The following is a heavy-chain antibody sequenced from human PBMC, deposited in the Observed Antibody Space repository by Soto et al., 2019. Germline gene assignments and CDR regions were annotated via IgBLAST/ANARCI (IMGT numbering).Heavy chain of an antibody. CDR1: GGSMSSSSYY. Sequence: QLQLQESGPGLVKPSETLSRTCTVSGGSMSSSSYYWGWIRQTPGKGLEWIGSIYYSGSTYYNPSLKSRVTISVDTSKNQFSLKLSSVTSADTAVYYCARLDVLLWFGELLGWFDPWGQGTLVTVSS. D-gene: IGHD3-10*01. CDR3: ARLDVLLWFGELLGWFDP. CDR2: IYYSGST. V-gene: IGHV4-39*01. J-gene: IGHJ5*02.